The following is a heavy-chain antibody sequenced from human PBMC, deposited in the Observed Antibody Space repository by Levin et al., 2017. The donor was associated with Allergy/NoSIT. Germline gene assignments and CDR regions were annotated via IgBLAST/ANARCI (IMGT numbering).Heavy chain of an antibody. CDR3: AREGYCSSTSCSKRKGVFDY. V-gene: IGHV4-61*02. CDR1: GGSISSGSYY. D-gene: IGHD2-2*01. CDR2: IYTSGST. J-gene: IGHJ4*02. Sequence: SQTLSLTCTVSGGSISSGSYYWSWIRQPAGKGLEWIGRIYTSGSTNYNPSLKSRVTISVDTSKNQFSLKLSSVTAADTAVYYCAREGYCSSTSCSKRKGVFDYWGQGTLVTVSS.